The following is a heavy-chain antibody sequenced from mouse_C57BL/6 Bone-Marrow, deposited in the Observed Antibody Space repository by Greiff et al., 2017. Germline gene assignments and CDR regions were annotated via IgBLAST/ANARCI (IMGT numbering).Heavy chain of an antibody. D-gene: IGHD4-1*01. CDR1: GYTFTSYW. CDR3: ASSGPLGRSFDY. Sequence: QVQLQQPGAELVKPGASVKMSCKASGYTFTSYWITWVKQRPGQGLEWIGDIYPTSGRTNYNEKFKSKAILTVDTSSNTAYMQLSSLTSEDSAVFDCASSGPLGRSFDYGGQGATLTVSS. CDR2: IYPTSGRT. V-gene: IGHV1-55*01. J-gene: IGHJ2*01.